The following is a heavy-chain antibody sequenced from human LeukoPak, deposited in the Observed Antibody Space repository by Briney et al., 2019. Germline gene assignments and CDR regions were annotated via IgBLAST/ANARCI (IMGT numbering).Heavy chain of an antibody. CDR2: IYYSGST. CDR1: GGSISSYY. V-gene: IGHV4-59*01. D-gene: IGHD3-22*01. J-gene: IGHJ4*02. Sequence: SETLSLTCTVSGGSISSYYWSWIRQPPGKGLEWIGYIYYSGSTNYNPSLKSRVTISVDTSKNQFSLKLSSVTAADTAVYYCAGGNHDSSGFDYWGQGTLVTVPS. CDR3: AGGNHDSSGFDY.